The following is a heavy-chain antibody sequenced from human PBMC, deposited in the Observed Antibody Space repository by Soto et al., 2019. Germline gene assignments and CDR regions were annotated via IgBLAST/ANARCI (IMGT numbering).Heavy chain of an antibody. CDR3: ARMGADFWSGYYPVGAFDI. D-gene: IGHD3-3*01. CDR2: TYYRSKWYN. V-gene: IGHV6-1*01. J-gene: IGHJ3*02. Sequence: SQTLSLTCAISGDSVSSNSAAWNWIRQSPSRGLEWLGRTYYRSKWYNDYAVSVKSRITINPDTSKNQFSLQLNSVTPEDTAVYYCARMGADFWSGYYPVGAFDIWGQGTMVTVSS. CDR1: GDSVSSNSAA.